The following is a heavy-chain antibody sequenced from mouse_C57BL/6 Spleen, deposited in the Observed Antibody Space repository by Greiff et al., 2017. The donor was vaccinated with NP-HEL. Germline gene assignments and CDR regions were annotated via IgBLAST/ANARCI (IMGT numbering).Heavy chain of an antibody. CDR3: TPGGFAY. Sequence: QVQLQQPGAELVRPGASVTLSCKASGYTFTDYEMHWVKQTPVHGLEWIGAIDPETGGTAYNQKFKGKAILTADKSSSTAYMELRSLTSDDSAVYYCTPGGFAYWGQGTLVTVSA. J-gene: IGHJ3*01. V-gene: IGHV1-15*01. CDR2: IDPETGGT. CDR1: GYTFTDYE.